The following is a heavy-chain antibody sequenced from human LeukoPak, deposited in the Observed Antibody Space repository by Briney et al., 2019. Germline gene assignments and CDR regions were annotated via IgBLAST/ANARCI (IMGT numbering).Heavy chain of an antibody. D-gene: IGHD2-15*01. Sequence: SETLSLTXTVSGGSISSYYWSWIRQPPGKGLEWIGYIYYSGSTNYNPSLKSRVTISVDTSKNQFSLKLSSVTAADTAVYYCARVSGYCSGGSCSDPNFDYWGQGTLVTVSS. CDR3: ARVSGYCSGGSCSDPNFDY. CDR1: GGSISSYY. V-gene: IGHV4-59*13. CDR2: IYYSGST. J-gene: IGHJ4*02.